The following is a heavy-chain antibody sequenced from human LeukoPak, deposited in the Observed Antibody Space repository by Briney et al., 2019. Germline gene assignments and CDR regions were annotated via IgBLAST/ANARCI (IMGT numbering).Heavy chain of an antibody. D-gene: IGHD2-2*01. CDR1: GGSISSYY. V-gene: IGHV4-59*01. Sequence: SEALSLTCTVSGGSISSYYWSWIRQPPGKGLERIGYIYYSGSTNYNPSLKSRVTISVDTSKNQFSLKLSSVTAADTAVYYCARDVADCSSTSCYSHYYYMDVWGKGTTVTVSS. J-gene: IGHJ6*03. CDR2: IYYSGST. CDR3: ARDVADCSSTSCYSHYYYMDV.